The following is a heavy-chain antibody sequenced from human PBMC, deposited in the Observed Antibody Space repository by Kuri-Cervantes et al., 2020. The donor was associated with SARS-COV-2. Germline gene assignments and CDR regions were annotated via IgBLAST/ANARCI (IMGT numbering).Heavy chain of an antibody. J-gene: IGHJ3*02. V-gene: IGHV3-11*04. CDR1: GFSFSHYY. Sequence: VGSLRLSCAASGFSFSHYYMSWIRQAPGKGLEWVSYISSSGSTIYYADSVKGRSTIPRDNAKNSLYLQMNSLRAEDTAVYYCARYRGYCSGGSCYQHDAFDIWGQGTMVTVSS. CDR2: ISSSGSTI. CDR3: ARYRGYCSGGSCYQHDAFDI. D-gene: IGHD2-15*01.